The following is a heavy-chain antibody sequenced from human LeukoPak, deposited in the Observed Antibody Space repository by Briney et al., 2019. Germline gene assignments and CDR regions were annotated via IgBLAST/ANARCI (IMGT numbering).Heavy chain of an antibody. V-gene: IGHV1-2*02. CDR2: INPNSGGT. Sequence: ASVKVSCKASGYTFTGYYMHWVRQAPGQGLEWMGWINPNSGGTNYAQKFRGRVTMTRDTSISTAYMELSRLRSDDTAVYYCARDIVVVPYGMDVWGQGTTVTVSS. CDR3: ARDIVVVPYGMDV. D-gene: IGHD2-2*01. J-gene: IGHJ6*02. CDR1: GYTFTGYY.